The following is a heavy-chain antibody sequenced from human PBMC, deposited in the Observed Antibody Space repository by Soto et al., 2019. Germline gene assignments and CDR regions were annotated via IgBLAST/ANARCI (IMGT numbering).Heavy chain of an antibody. CDR2: ISGSGGST. CDR3: AKDRYSDGTSYYYGMDV. V-gene: IGHV3-23*01. Sequence: GGYLRLSCAASGFSFGSYAMSWVRQAPGKGLEWVSAISGSGGSTYYADSVKGRFTISRDNSKNTLYLQMNSLRAEDTAVYYCAKDRYSDGTSYYYGMDVWGQGTTVTVS. CDR1: GFSFGSYA. D-gene: IGHD5-18*01. J-gene: IGHJ6*02.